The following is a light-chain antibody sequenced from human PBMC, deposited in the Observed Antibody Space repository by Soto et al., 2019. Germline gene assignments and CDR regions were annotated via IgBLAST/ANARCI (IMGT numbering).Light chain of an antibody. Sequence: DIQMTQSPSSLSASVGDRVTITCRASQSISSYLNWYQQKPGKAPKLLIYAASSLQSGVPSRFSGSGSGTDFTLTIRSLQPEDFATYYCQQSYSPPPITVGKGTRLEIK. CDR2: AAS. CDR3: QQSYSPPPIT. CDR1: QSISSY. V-gene: IGKV1-39*01. J-gene: IGKJ5*01.